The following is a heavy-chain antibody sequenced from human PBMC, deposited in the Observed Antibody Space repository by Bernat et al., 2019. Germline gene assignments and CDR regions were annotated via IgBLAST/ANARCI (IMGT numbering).Heavy chain of an antibody. CDR3: ARDHYCSSTSCFNWFDP. J-gene: IGHJ5*02. CDR2: IYYSGST. V-gene: IGHV4-39*02. Sequence: QLQLQESGPGLVKPSETLSLTCTVSGGSISSSSYYWGWIRQPPGKGLEWIGSIYYSGSTSYNPSLKSRVTISVDTSKNQFSLKLSSVTAADTAVYYCARDHYCSSTSCFNWFDPWGQGTLVTVSS. CDR1: GGSISSSSYY. D-gene: IGHD2-2*01.